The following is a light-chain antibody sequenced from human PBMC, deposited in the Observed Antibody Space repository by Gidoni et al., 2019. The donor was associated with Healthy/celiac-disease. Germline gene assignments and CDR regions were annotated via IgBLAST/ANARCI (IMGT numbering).Light chain of an antibody. CDR3: SSYTSSSTLV. J-gene: IGLJ2*01. CDR1: SSDVGGYNY. CDR2: DVS. V-gene: IGLV2-14*03. Sequence: QSALTQPASVSGSPGQAITISCTGTSSDVGGYNYVSWYQQHPGKAPKLMIYDVSNRPSGVSTRFSGSKSGTTASLPISGLQAEDEADYYCSSYTSSSTLVFGGGTKLTVL.